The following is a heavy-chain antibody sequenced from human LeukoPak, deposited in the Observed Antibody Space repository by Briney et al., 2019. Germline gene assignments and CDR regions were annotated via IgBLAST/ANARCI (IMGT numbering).Heavy chain of an antibody. CDR2: IKEDGSEK. D-gene: IGHD5-18*01. CDR3: VRVAYNYGSCDY. V-gene: IGHV3-7*01. Sequence: GGSLRLSCAASGFTFSNYSMTWVRQAPGKGLEWVANIKEDGSEKYYVDSVKGRFTISRDNAKNSLYLQMDSLRAEDTAVYNCVRVAYNYGSCDYWGQGTLVTVSS. J-gene: IGHJ4*02. CDR1: GFTFSNYS.